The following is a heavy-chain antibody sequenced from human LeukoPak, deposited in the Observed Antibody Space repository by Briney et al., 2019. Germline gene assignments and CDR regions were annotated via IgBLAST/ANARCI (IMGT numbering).Heavy chain of an antibody. D-gene: IGHD6-13*01. CDR3: ARDGAAAGRGGFGY. Sequence: SETLSLTCTVSGGSISSSSYYCSWIRQPPGKGLEWIGYIYYSGSTNYNPSLKSRVTISVDTSKNQFSLKLSSVTAADTAVYYCARDGAAAGRGGFGYWGQGTLVTVSS. CDR1: GGSISSSSYY. V-gene: IGHV4-61*01. CDR2: IYYSGST. J-gene: IGHJ4*02.